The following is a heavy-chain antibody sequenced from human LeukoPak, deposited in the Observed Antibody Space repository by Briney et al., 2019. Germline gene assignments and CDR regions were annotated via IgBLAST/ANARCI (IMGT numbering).Heavy chain of an antibody. V-gene: IGHV1-69*06. Sequence: SVKVSCKASGGTFSSYAISWVRQAPGQGLEWRGGIIPIFGTANYAQKFQGRVTITADKSTSTAYMELSSLRSEDTAMYYCARRRSGSYERWDYWGQGTLVTVSS. J-gene: IGHJ4*02. CDR1: GGTFSSYA. CDR3: ARRRSGSYERWDY. D-gene: IGHD3-10*01. CDR2: IIPIFGTA.